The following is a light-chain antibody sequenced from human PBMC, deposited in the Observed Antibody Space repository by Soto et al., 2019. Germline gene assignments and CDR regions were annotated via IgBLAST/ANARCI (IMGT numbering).Light chain of an antibody. V-gene: IGLV2-14*01. CDR1: SSDIGGYKY. CDR2: EVT. CDR3: SSYTANSTYV. Sequence: QSALTQPASVSGSPGQSIAISCTGTSSDIGGYKYVSWYRHHPGKAPKVVLFEVTNRPSGVSRRFSGSKSGNTASLTISGLQAEDEADYYCSSYTANSTYVFGSGTKVTVL. J-gene: IGLJ1*01.